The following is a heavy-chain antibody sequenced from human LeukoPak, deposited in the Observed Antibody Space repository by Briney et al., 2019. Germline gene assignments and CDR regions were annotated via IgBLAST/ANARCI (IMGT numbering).Heavy chain of an antibody. D-gene: IGHD2-21*01. V-gene: IGHV3-21*04. CDR1: GFSFSTYS. Sequence: GGSLRLSCAASGFSFSTYSMNWVRQAPGKGLEWVSSITTSSGSKYYADSVRGRFTISRDNSKNTLYLQMNSLRADDTGVYYCAKDLFLWCFDLWGRGTLVTVSS. CDR2: ITTSSGSK. J-gene: IGHJ2*01. CDR3: AKDLFLWCFDL.